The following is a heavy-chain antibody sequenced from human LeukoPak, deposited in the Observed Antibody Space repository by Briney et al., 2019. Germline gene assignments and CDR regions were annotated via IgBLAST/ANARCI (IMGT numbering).Heavy chain of an antibody. CDR2: IIPILGIA. Sequence: VASVKVSCKASGGTFSSYAISWVRQAPGQGLEWMGRIIPILGIANYAQKFQGRVTITADKSTSTAYMELSSLRSEDTAVYYCATAYSSSFFALQRDDYWGQGTLVTVSS. D-gene: IGHD6-6*01. V-gene: IGHV1-69*04. CDR1: GGTFSSYA. J-gene: IGHJ4*02. CDR3: ATAYSSSFFALQRDDY.